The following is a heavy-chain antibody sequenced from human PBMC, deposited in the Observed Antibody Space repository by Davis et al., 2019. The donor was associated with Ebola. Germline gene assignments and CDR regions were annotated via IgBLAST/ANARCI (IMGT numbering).Heavy chain of an antibody. V-gene: IGHV3-30*18. D-gene: IGHD3-10*01. CDR1: GFTFSSYG. CDR2: ISYDGSNK. CDR3: EKAAEDYYGSGSYYGNYFGY. J-gene: IGHJ4*02. Sequence: GESLKISCAASGFTFSSYGMHWVRQAPGKGLEWVAVISYDGSNKYYADSVKGRFTISRDNSKNTLYLQMNSLRAEDTAVYYCEKAAEDYYGSGSYYGNYFGYWGQGTLVTVSS.